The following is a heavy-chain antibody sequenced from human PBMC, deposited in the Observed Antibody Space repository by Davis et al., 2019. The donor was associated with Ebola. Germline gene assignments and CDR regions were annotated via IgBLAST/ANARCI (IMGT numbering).Heavy chain of an antibody. V-gene: IGHV4-59*08. CDR3: ARHAPMGLVVVTPFSRMDV. Sequence: SETLSLTCTVSGDSISSTYWSWIRQPPGKGLEWIGYIYHSGSTNYNSSLKSRVTISIDTSKSQISLKLSSVTAADTAVYYCARHAPMGLVVVTPFSRMDVWGQGTTVTVSS. J-gene: IGHJ6*02. CDR2: IYHSGST. CDR1: GDSISSTY. D-gene: IGHD2-15*01.